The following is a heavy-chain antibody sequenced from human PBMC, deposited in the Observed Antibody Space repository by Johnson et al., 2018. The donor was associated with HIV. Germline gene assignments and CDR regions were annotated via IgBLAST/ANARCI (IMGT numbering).Heavy chain of an antibody. Sequence: VQLVESGGGVVQPGRSLRLSCAASGFTFSSYAMHWVRQAPGKGLEWVANIKQDGSEKYYVDSVKGRFTISRDNAKNSLYLQMNSLRAEDTAVYYCARVPDYGDYGDAFDIWGQGTMVTVSS. CDR1: GFTFSSYA. D-gene: IGHD4-17*01. J-gene: IGHJ3*02. V-gene: IGHV3-7*03. CDR3: ARVPDYGDYGDAFDI. CDR2: IKQDGSEK.